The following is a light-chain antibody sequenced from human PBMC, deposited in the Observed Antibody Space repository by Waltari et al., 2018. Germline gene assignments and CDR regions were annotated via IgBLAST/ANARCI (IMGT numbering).Light chain of an antibody. CDR1: QSVSSY. CDR3: QQRSNWPPWT. CDR2: DAS. J-gene: IGKJ1*01. V-gene: IGKV3-11*01. Sequence: EIVLTQSPATLSLSPGERATLPCRASQSVSSYLACYQQKPGQAPRLLIYDASNRATGIPARFSGSGSGTDFTLTISSLEPEDFAVYYCQQRSNWPPWTFGQGTKVEIK.